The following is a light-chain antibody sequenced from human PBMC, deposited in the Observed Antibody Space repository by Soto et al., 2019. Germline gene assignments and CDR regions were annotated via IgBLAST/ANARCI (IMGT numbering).Light chain of an antibody. CDR3: SSYSGASVSDV. V-gene: IGLV2-23*02. CDR1: SSDVGTFNL. CDR2: EVN. Sequence: QSALTQPASVSGSPGQSITISCTGTSSDVGTFNLVSWYQQHPGEAPKLLIFEVNNRPSGVSIRFSGSKSGNTASLTISGLQAEDEADYYCSSYSGASVSDVFGTGTKLTVL. J-gene: IGLJ1*01.